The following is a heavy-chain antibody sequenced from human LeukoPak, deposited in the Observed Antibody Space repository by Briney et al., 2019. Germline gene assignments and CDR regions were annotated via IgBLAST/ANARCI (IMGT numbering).Heavy chain of an antibody. CDR2: IYTSGST. CDR1: GGSIGSYY. D-gene: IGHD2-2*02. V-gene: IGHV4-4*07. J-gene: IGHJ5*02. CDR3: ARGYCSSTSCYRYWWFDP. Sequence: SETLPLTCTVSGGSIGSYYWSWIRQPAGKGLEWIGRIYTSGSTNYNPSLKSRVTMSVDTSKNQFALKLSSVTAADTAVYYCARGYCSSTSCYRYWWFDPWGQGTLVTVSS.